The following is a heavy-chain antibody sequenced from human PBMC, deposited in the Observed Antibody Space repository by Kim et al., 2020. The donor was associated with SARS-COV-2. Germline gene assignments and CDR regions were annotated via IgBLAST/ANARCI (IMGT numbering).Heavy chain of an antibody. V-gene: IGHV3-30-3*01. Sequence: GGSLRLSCAASGFTFSSYAMHWVRQAPGKGLEWVAVISYDGSNKYYADSVKGRFTISRDNSKNTLYLQMNSLRAEDTAVYYCARDSIVGATAHYYYYYG. CDR3: ARDSIVGATAHYYYYYG. J-gene: IGHJ6*01. D-gene: IGHD1-26*01. CDR1: GFTFSSYA. CDR2: ISYDGSNK.